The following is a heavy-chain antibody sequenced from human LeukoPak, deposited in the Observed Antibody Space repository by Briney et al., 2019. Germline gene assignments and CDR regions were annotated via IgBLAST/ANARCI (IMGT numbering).Heavy chain of an antibody. Sequence: SETLSLTCTVSGGSISSYYWSWIRQPPGKGLEWIGYIYYSGSTNYNPSLKSRVTISVDTSKNQFSLKLSSVTAADTAVYYCARDVSQYYDFWNGYHNWFDPWGQGTLVTVSS. V-gene: IGHV4-59*01. CDR3: ARDVSQYYDFWNGYHNWFDP. D-gene: IGHD3-3*01. CDR2: IYYSGST. CDR1: GGSISSYY. J-gene: IGHJ5*02.